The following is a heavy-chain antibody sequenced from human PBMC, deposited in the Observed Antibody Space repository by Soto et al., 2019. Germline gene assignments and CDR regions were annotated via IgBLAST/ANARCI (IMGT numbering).Heavy chain of an antibody. CDR2: ISYDGSNK. Sequence: GGSLRLSCAASGFTFSSYGIHWVRQAPGKGLEWVAVISYDGSNKYYADSVKGRFTISRDNSKNTLYLQMNSLRAEDTAVYYCAKEGPDYYDSSGYLYYFDYWGQGTLVTVSS. J-gene: IGHJ4*02. V-gene: IGHV3-30*18. CDR3: AKEGPDYYDSSGYLYYFDY. CDR1: GFTFSSYG. D-gene: IGHD3-22*01.